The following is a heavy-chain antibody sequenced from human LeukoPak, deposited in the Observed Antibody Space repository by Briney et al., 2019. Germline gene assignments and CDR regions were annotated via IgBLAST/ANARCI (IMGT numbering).Heavy chain of an antibody. J-gene: IGHJ4*02. D-gene: IGHD1-7*01. Sequence: GGSLRLSCAASGFTFSDYAMHWVRQAPGKGLEWVAVISKDGSDKYYPGSVRGRYTISRDNSKNTIYLQMDSLRAEDTAIYYCARDYWWNYDYWGQGTLVTVSS. V-gene: IGHV3-30-3*01. CDR3: ARDYWWNYDY. CDR1: GFTFSDYA. CDR2: ISKDGSDK.